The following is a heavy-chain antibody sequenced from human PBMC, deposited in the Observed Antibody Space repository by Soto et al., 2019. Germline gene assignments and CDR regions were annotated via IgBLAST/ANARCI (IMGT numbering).Heavy chain of an antibody. Sequence: EVQLVESGGGLVQPGRSLRLSCAASGFTFDNYAMHWVRQGPGTGLEWVAGITWNGGRIHYADSVKGRFTISRDNTKNSLSLQISCLRAEDTALYFCVRGFYTVDYYFDFWGQGTQVTVSS. D-gene: IGHD4-4*01. CDR3: VRGFYTVDYYFDF. CDR1: GFTFDNYA. V-gene: IGHV3-9*01. J-gene: IGHJ4*02. CDR2: ITWNGGRI.